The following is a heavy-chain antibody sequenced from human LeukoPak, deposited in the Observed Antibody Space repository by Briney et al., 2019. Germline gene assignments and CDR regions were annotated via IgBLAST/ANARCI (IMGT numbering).Heavy chain of an antibody. CDR3: ARALESGNSDAGY. V-gene: IGHV3-7*04. J-gene: IGHJ4*02. D-gene: IGHD4-23*01. Sequence: GGSLRLSCATSEFTFSRYWMTWVRQAPGKGLEWVANIHPDGSAKYYVDSLRGRFTISRDNAKNSLYLQMNSLRAEDTAVYYCARALESGNSDAGYWGQGTLLTVSS. CDR2: IHPDGSAK. CDR1: EFTFSRYW.